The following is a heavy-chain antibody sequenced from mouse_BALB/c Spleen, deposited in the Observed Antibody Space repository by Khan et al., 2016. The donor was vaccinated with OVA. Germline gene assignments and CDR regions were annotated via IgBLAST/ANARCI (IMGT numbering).Heavy chain of an antibody. J-gene: IGHJ3*01. CDR3: ARQDNYGNYRACFTY. CDR2: FYPVNVNT. Sequence: QVQLKQSGPELVKPGASVRISCKASGYTFPTYFINWVKQRPGQRFEWIGWFYPVNVNTKYNEMFKGKATLTADKSSSTAYMQLSSLASDDSTISFCARQDNYGNYRACFTYWGQETLVTVST. D-gene: IGHD2-1*01. CDR1: GYTFPTYF. V-gene: IGHV1S56*01.